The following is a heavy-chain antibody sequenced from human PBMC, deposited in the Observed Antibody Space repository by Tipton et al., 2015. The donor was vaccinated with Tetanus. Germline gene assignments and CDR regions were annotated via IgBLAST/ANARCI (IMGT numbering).Heavy chain of an antibody. CDR1: GGSMSSHY. D-gene: IGHD4-11*01. V-gene: IGHV4-59*11. CDR2: IYYSGST. CDR3: ARGTTLDY. Sequence: TLSLTCSVSGGSMSSHYWSWIRQPPGKGLEWIGYIYYSGSTNYNPSLKSRVTISVDTSKNQFSLNLSSVTAADTAVYYCARGTTLDYWGQGTLVTVSS. J-gene: IGHJ4*02.